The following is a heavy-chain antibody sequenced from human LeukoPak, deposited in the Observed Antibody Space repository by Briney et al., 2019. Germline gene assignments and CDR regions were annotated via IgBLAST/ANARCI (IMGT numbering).Heavy chain of an antibody. J-gene: IGHJ4*02. CDR3: AKDSSSWYFAGVFDY. Sequence: GGSLRLSCAASGFTFSSYAMSWVRQAPGKGLEWVSAISGSGGSTYYADSVKGRFTISRDNSKNTLYLQMNSLRAEDTAVYYCAKDSSSWYFAGVFDYWGQGALITVSS. V-gene: IGHV3-23*01. D-gene: IGHD6-13*01. CDR2: ISGSGGST. CDR1: GFTFSSYA.